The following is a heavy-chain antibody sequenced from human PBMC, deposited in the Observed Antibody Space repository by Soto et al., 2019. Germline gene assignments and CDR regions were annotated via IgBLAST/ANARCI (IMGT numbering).Heavy chain of an antibody. D-gene: IGHD3-16*01. J-gene: IGHJ4*02. V-gene: IGHV4-30-2*01. Sequence: SEALSLTWAVSGGSISSGGYSWSWIPQPPGKGLEWIGYIYHSGSTYYNPSLKSRVTISVDRSKNQFSLRLSTVTAAAWSVCYCASRYGCAIDNWEPGTQGIGAS. CDR2: IYHSGST. CDR3: ASRYGCAIDN. CDR1: GGSISSGGYS.